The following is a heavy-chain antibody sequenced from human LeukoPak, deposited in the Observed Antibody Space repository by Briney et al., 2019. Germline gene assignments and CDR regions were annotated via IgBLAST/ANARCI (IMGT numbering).Heavy chain of an antibody. J-gene: IGHJ5*02. Sequence: SVKVSCKTSGGTFNNSAIGWVRQAPGQGLEWLGGIMPLFGTAGYAQKFQGRVTITKDESTRTVYLELTSLTSDDTAVYYCARNVHGNYGSGWFDPWGQGTLVSVSS. D-gene: IGHD4-11*01. V-gene: IGHV1-69*05. CDR2: IMPLFGTA. CDR1: GGTFNNSA. CDR3: ARNVHGNYGSGWFDP.